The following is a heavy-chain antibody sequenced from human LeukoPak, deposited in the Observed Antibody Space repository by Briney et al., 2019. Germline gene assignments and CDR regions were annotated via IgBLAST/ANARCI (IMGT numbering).Heavy chain of an antibody. CDR2: IKQDGTKK. CDR3: ARVWGTTASDH. CDR1: GFTFSSYW. V-gene: IGHV3-7*01. D-gene: IGHD3-16*01. Sequence: GGSLRLSCAASGFTFSSYWMTWVRQAPGKGLEWVANIKQDGTKKYYVDSVKGRFTISRDNTKNSLYLQMNSLRAEDTAVYYCARVWGTTASDHWGQGTPVMVSS. J-gene: IGHJ4*02.